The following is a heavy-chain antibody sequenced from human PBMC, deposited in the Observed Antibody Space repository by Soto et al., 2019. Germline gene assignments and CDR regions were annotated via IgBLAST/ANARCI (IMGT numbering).Heavy chain of an antibody. J-gene: IGHJ4*02. CDR3: ARGKADYVYFDY. D-gene: IGHD4-17*01. CDR2: IWYDGSNK. CDR1: GFTFSSYG. V-gene: IGHV3-33*01. Sequence: VQLVESGGGVVQPGRSLRLSCAASGFTFSSYGMHWVRQAPGKGLEWVAVIWYDGSNKYYADSVKGRFTISRDNSKNTLYLQMNSLRAEDTAVYYCARGKADYVYFDYWGQGTLVTVSS.